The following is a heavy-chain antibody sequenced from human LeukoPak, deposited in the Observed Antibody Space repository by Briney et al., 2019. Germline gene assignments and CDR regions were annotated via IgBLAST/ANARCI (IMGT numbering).Heavy chain of an antibody. CDR1: GLTFTRHY. CDR2: IKTDGSST. CDR3: GSSEDGYIDY. V-gene: IGHV3-74*01. D-gene: IGHD5-24*01. J-gene: IGHJ4*02. Sequence: QPGGSLRLSCVASGLTFTRHYMHWVRQAPGKGLVWVSRIKTDGSSTIYADSVKGRFTISRDNTKNTLYLQMSSLRVEATAVYYCGSSEDGYIDYWGQGTLVTVSS.